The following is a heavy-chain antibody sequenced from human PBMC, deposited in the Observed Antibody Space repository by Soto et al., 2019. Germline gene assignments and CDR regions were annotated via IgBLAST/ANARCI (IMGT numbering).Heavy chain of an antibody. CDR3: PKVRGDPV. D-gene: IGHD4-17*01. CDR1: GFTFSNYA. CDR2: ISAGRST. J-gene: IGHJ6*04. V-gene: IGHV3-23*01. Sequence: EVQVLESGGDLVQPGGSLRLSCAASGFTFSNYAMNWVRQAPGKGPEWVSGISAGRSTYYADSVKGRFTISRGNSKSTMFLQMDSLRAEDTALYYCPKVRGDPVWGKGTTVTVSS.